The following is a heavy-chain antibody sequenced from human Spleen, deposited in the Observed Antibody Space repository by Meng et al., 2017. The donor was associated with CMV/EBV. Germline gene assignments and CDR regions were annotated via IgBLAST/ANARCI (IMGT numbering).Heavy chain of an antibody. V-gene: IGHV1-8*03. CDR1: GYTFTSYD. CDR3: ARGNRADYDFWAGGLLDYYGMDV. D-gene: IGHD3-3*01. Sequence: ASVKVSCKASGYTFTSYDISWVRQAPGQGLEWMGWMNPNSGNTGYAQKFQVRVTITRHTSISTAYMELSSLRSEDTAVYYCARGNRADYDFWAGGLLDYYGMDVWGQGTTVTVSS. J-gene: IGHJ6*02. CDR2: MNPNSGNT.